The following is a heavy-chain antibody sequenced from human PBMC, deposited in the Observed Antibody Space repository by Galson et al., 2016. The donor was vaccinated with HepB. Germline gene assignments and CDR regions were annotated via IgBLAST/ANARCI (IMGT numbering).Heavy chain of an antibody. D-gene: IGHD2-21*02. Sequence: SLRLSCAASGFAFSSHWMHWVRQAPGKGLMWVARINSDGTISNYADSVKGRFTISRDNAKNTLYLEMNSLRAEDTAVYNCVRDHSVVPATAYKWFDPWGQGTLVTVSS. CDR2: INSDGTIS. CDR1: GFAFSSHW. J-gene: IGHJ5*02. CDR3: VRDHSVVPATAYKWFDP. V-gene: IGHV3-74*01.